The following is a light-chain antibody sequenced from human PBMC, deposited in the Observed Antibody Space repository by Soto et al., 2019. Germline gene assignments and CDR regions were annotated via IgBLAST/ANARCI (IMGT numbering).Light chain of an antibody. J-gene: IGLJ2*01. CDR1: TGAVPSGYY. CDR3: LLYYGGQVGV. V-gene: IGLV7-43*01. Sequence: QTVVTQEPSLTVSPGGTVTLTCASSTGAVPSGYYPNWFQQKPGQAPRALIYSTSNKYSWTPARFSGSLLGGKAALTLSGVQPEDEAEYYCLLYYGGQVGVFGGGTKLTVL. CDR2: STS.